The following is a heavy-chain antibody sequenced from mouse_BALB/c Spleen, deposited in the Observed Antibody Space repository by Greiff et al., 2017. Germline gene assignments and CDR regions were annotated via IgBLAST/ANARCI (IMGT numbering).Heavy chain of an antibody. CDR1: GFTFSDYY. J-gene: IGHJ3*01. CDR3: ARVGGAY. V-gene: IGHV5-4*02. CDR2: ISDGGSYT. Sequence: DVKLVESGGGLVKPGGSLKLSCAASGFTFSDYYMYWVRQTPEKRLEWVATISDGGSYTYYPDSVKGRFTISRDNATNNLYLQMSSLKSEDTAMYYCARVGGAYWGQGTLVTVSA.